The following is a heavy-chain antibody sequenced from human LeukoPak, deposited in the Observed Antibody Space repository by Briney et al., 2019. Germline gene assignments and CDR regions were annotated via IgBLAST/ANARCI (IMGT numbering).Heavy chain of an antibody. D-gene: IGHD3-10*01. CDR1: GFTFSHYW. J-gene: IGHJ4*02. CDR3: AKDRGGRSKSSGIYFDY. Sequence: GGSLRLSCAASGFTFSHYWMSWVRQAPGKGLEWVSAISGSGGSTYYADSVKGRFTISRDNSKNTLYLQMNSLRAEDTAVYYCAKDRGGRSKSSGIYFDYWGQGTLVTVSS. CDR2: ISGSGGST. V-gene: IGHV3-23*01.